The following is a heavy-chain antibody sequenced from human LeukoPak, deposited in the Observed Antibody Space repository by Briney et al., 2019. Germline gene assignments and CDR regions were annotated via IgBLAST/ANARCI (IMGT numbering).Heavy chain of an antibody. Sequence: KPSETLSLTCAGSCGSISTYYWSWIRQPPGKGLEWIGYIHYSGSSNYNPSLKSRVTISLDTSKNQFSLKLSSVTAADTAVYYCARGAAATYWGQGTLVTVSS. CDR3: ARGAAATY. CDR2: IHYSGSS. CDR1: CGSISTYY. J-gene: IGHJ4*02. V-gene: IGHV4-59*01. D-gene: IGHD6-13*01.